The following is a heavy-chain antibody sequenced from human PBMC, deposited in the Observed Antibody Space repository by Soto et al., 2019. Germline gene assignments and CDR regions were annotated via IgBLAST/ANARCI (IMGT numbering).Heavy chain of an antibody. V-gene: IGHV3-23*01. D-gene: IGHD3-10*01. J-gene: IGHJ6*02. Sequence: GGSLRLSCAASGFTFSSYAMNWVRQAPGKGLEWVSTISGSGGTTYYADSVKGRFTISRDNSKNTLYLQMNSLRAEDTAVYYCAESTRSYGSGTYFYYGMDVWGQGTTVTVSS. CDR2: ISGSGGTT. CDR3: AESTRSYGSGTYFYYGMDV. CDR1: GFTFSSYA.